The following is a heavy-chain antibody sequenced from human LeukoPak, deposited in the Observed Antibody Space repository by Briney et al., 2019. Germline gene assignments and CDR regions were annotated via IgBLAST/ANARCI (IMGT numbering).Heavy chain of an antibody. V-gene: IGHV3-48*03. Sequence: PGGSLRLSCAASGFTFSSYEMNWVRQAPGKGLEWVSYISSSGSTIYYADSVKGRFTISRDNAKNSLYLQMNSLRAEDTAVYYCAREIGNWFDPWGQGTLVTVSS. J-gene: IGHJ5*02. CDR1: GFTFSSYE. CDR2: ISSSGSTI. CDR3: AREIGNWFDP. D-gene: IGHD2/OR15-2a*01.